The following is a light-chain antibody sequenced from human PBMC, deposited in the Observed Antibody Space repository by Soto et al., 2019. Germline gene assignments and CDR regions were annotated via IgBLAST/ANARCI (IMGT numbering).Light chain of an antibody. Sequence: QSVLTQPASVSGSPGQSITISCTGTSSDLGGHNYVSWYQQHPGKVPRLMIYKVSNRPSGVANRISGSKSGNTASLTISGLEAAEQADYNCIAYIDTSTFVFGTGTKVTVL. CDR1: SSDLGGHNY. CDR3: IAYIDTSTFV. J-gene: IGLJ1*01. CDR2: KVS. V-gene: IGLV2-14*01.